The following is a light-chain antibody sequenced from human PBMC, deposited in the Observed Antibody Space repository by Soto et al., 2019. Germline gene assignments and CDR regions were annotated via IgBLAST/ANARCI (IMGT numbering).Light chain of an antibody. CDR1: QSIDRW. J-gene: IGKJ5*01. Sequence: DIQMTQSPSTLPASVGDRVTITCRASQSIDRWLAWYQPRPGKAPKLLIYDASSLESGVPSRFSGSGSGTEFTLTISSLHPDDFATYYCQQSYSTPITFGQGTRLEIK. CDR2: DAS. CDR3: QQSYSTPIT. V-gene: IGKV1-5*01.